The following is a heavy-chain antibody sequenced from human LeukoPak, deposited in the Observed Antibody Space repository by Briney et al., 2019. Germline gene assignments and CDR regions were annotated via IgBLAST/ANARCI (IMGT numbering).Heavy chain of an antibody. Sequence: SVKVSCKASGGTFSSYAISWVRQAPGQGLEWMGGIIPIFGTANYAQKFQGRVTITADESTSTAYMELSSLRSEDTAVYYCARDPHYGSGSPPGDYWGQGTLVTVSS. J-gene: IGHJ4*02. D-gene: IGHD3-10*01. V-gene: IGHV1-69*13. CDR2: IIPIFGTA. CDR1: GGTFSSYA. CDR3: ARDPHYGSGSPPGDY.